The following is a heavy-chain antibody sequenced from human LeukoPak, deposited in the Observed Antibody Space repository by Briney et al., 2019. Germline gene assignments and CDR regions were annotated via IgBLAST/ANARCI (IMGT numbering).Heavy chain of an antibody. D-gene: IGHD5-18*01. CDR1: GGSITIYY. V-gene: IGHV4-4*07. J-gene: IGHJ6*03. Sequence: SETLSLTCTVSGGSITIYYWSWIRQPAGKGLEWIGRIYTSGSTNYNPSLKSRVTISVDTSKNQFSLKLNSVTAADTAVYYCAGTYSYGYYYYMGVWGKGTTVTISS. CDR3: AGTYSYGYYYYMGV. CDR2: IYTSGST.